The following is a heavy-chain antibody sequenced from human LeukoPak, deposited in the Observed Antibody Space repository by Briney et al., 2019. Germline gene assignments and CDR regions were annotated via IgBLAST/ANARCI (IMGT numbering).Heavy chain of an antibody. D-gene: IGHD3-10*01. Sequence: SETLSLTCTVSGGSISSYYWGWIRQPPGKGLEWIGSIYHSGRTFYNPSIKSRVTISVDTSKNQFSLKLTSVTAADTAVYYCARDRIYGSGSDHFDYWGQGTLVTVSS. CDR3: ARDRIYGSGSDHFDY. CDR1: GGSISSYY. V-gene: IGHV4-38-2*02. J-gene: IGHJ4*02. CDR2: IYHSGRT.